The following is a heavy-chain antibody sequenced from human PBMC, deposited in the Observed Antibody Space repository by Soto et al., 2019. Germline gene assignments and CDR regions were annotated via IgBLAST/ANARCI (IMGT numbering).Heavy chain of an antibody. V-gene: IGHV4-39*01. D-gene: IGHD3-10*01. CDR3: ARTNYYGSGSYYWVDY. CDR1: GDCINISSSY. J-gene: IGHJ4*02. CDR2: IYYSGST. Sequence: SETLSLTCTVSGDCINISSSYWGWIRQPPGKGLEWIGNIYYSGSTYCNPSLKSRVTISVDMSKNQFSLKLSSVTAADTAFYYCARTNYYGSGSYYWVDYWGQGTLVTVSS.